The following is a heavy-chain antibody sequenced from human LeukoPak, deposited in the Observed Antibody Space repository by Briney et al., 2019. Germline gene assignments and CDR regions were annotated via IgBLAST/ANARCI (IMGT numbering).Heavy chain of an antibody. CDR2: IWYDGSNK. CDR3: ARGKNDFLYGMDV. CDR1: GFTFSSYG. V-gene: IGHV3-33*01. J-gene: IGHJ6*02. Sequence: GGSLRLPCAASGFTFSSYGMHWVRQAPGKGLEWVAVIWYDGSNKYYADSVKGRFTISRDNSKNTLYLQMNSLRAEDTAVYYCARGKNDFLYGMDVWGQGTTVTVSS. D-gene: IGHD3-3*01.